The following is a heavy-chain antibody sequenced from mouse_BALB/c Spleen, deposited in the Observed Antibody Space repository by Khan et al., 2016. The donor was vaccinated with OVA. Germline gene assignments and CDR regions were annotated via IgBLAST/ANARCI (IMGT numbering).Heavy chain of an antibody. CDR3: ARGRAY. CDR1: GYSITSDYA. CDR2: IHYSGST. J-gene: IGHJ3*01. Sequence: VQLKESGPGLVKPSQSLSLTCTVTGYSITSDYAWNWIRQFPGNKLEWMGYIHYSGSTSYIPSLTSRISITRDTSKNQFFLHLNSVTSEDTATYYCARGRAYWGQGTLVTVSA. D-gene: IGHD3-3*01. V-gene: IGHV3-2*02.